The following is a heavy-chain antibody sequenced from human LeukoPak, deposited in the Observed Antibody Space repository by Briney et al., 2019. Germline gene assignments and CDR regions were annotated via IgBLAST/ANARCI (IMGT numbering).Heavy chain of an antibody. CDR1: GFTFSSYW. Sequence: PGGSLRLSCAASGFTFSSYWMHWVRQAPGKGLVWVSRINSDGSSTSYADSVKGRFTISRDNAKNTLYLQMNSLRAEDTAVYYCARGPYSSGWRYYFDYWGQGTLVTVSS. CDR2: INSDGSST. CDR3: ARGPYSSGWRYYFDY. V-gene: IGHV3-74*01. D-gene: IGHD6-19*01. J-gene: IGHJ4*02.